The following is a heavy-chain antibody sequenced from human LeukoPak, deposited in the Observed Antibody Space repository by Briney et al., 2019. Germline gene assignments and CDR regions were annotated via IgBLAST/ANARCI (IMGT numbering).Heavy chain of an antibody. D-gene: IGHD3-3*01. CDR3: ARITYDFWSGYYMPDDP. CDR2: ISIYNGNT. Sequence: ASVKVSCKASGYTFTNYGISWVRHAPGQGLEWVGWISIYNGNTDYAQKLLSRVTMSTDTSTSTAYMELMSLRSDDTAVYYCARITYDFWSGYYMPDDPWGQGTLVTVSS. CDR1: GYTFTNYG. V-gene: IGHV1-18*01. J-gene: IGHJ5*02.